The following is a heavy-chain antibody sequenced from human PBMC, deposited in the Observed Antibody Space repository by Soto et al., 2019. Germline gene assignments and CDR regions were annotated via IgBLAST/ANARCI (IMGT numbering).Heavy chain of an antibody. J-gene: IGHJ4*02. CDR1: GGSISSGGYY. D-gene: IGHD2-8*02. CDR3: ARDKITGLFDY. V-gene: IGHV4-31*03. Sequence: SETLSLTCTVSGGSISSGGYYWSWIRQHPGKGLEWIGYIFYSGTTYYNPSLKSRVTISVDTSKNQFSLNLTSVTAADTAVYYCARDKITGLFDYWGQGTLVTVSS. CDR2: IFYSGTT.